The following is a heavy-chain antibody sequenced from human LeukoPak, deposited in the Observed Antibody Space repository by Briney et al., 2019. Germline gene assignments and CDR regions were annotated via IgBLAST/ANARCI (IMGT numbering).Heavy chain of an antibody. D-gene: IGHD6-13*01. J-gene: IGHJ5*02. CDR2: INTNTGNP. Sequence: ASVKVSCKASGYSFTNYAMNWVRQAPGQGLEWMGWINTNTGNPTYAQGFTGRFVFSLDTSVSTAYLQISSLKAEDTAVYYCARDWGQQLVAGWFDPWGQGTLVTVSS. CDR3: ARDWGQQLVAGWFDP. CDR1: GYSFTNYA. V-gene: IGHV7-4-1*02.